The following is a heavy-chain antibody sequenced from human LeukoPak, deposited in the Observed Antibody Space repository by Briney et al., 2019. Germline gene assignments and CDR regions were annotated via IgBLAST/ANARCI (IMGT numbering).Heavy chain of an antibody. V-gene: IGHV4-59*08. D-gene: IGHD1-7*01. CDR1: GGSISSYY. CDR3: ARGNYQHLQNWFDP. Sequence: SETLSLTCTVSGGSISSYYWSWIRQPPGKGLEWIGYIYYSGSTNYNPSLKSRVTISVDTSKNQFSLKLSSVTAADTAVYYCARGNYQHLQNWFDPWGQGTLVTVSS. J-gene: IGHJ5*02. CDR2: IYYSGST.